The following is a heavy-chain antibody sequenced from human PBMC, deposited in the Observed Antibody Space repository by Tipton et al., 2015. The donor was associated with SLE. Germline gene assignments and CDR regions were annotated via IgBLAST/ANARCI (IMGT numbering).Heavy chain of an antibody. CDR3: AREGISYCGGDCHGSFDY. V-gene: IGHV4-61*02. J-gene: IGHJ4*02. Sequence: LRLSCTVSGDSMNSGVYYWSWLRQPAGKGLEWIGRIFSSGNTIYNPSLKSRVTISEDTSKSLFSLRLSSVTAADTAVYYCAREGISYCGGDCHGSFDYWGQGSLVTVSS. CDR1: GDSMNSGVYY. CDR2: IFSSGNT. D-gene: IGHD2-21*01.